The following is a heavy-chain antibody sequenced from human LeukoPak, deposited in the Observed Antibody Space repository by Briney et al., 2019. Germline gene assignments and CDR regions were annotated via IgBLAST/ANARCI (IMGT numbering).Heavy chain of an antibody. J-gene: IGHJ5*02. CDR3: ARGDSSSWSTYFDP. Sequence: SETLSLTCTVSGYSISSGYYWVWIRQPPGKGLEWIGSIYHTGSTSYYPSLKSRVTISIDTSKNQFSLKLSSVTAADTAVYYCARGDSSSWSTYFDPWGQGTLVTVSS. CDR1: GYSISSGYY. D-gene: IGHD6-13*01. V-gene: IGHV4-38-2*02. CDR2: IYHTGST.